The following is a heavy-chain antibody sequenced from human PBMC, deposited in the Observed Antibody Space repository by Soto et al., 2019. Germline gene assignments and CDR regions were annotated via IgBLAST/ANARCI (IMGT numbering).Heavy chain of an antibody. CDR3: ASSRAGLRWYPFDY. CDR2: VIPIFGTA. J-gene: IGHJ4*02. D-gene: IGHD4-17*01. CDR1: GGTFSSYA. V-gene: IGHV1-69*13. Sequence: SVKVSCKASGGTFSSYAISWVRQAPGQGLEWMGGVIPIFGTANYAQKFQGRVTITADESTSTAYMELSSLRSEDTAVYYCASSRAGLRWYPFDYWGQGTLVTVSS.